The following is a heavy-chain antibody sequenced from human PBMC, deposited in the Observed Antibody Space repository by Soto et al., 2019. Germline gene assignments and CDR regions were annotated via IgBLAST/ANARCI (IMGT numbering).Heavy chain of an antibody. D-gene: IGHD7-27*01. J-gene: IGHJ4*02. CDR2: IFDSGTT. V-gene: IGHV4-30-4*01. Sequence: QVQLQESGPGLVKPSQTLSLTCTVSGGSITSDYSCWSWIRQPPGEGLEWIGHIFDSGTTYTNPSLRSQVAISLYTSKNHFSLTLSSVTAADTAVYYCARGPSGDKVHYWGQGALVTVSS. CDR1: GGSITSDYSC. CDR3: ARGPSGDKVHY.